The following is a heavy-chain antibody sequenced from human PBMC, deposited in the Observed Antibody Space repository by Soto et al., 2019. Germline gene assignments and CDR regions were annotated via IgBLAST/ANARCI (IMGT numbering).Heavy chain of an antibody. D-gene: IGHD3-9*01. CDR1: GFTFSSYG. J-gene: IGHJ6*02. CDR3: AKERYYDILTGPENYYYHYGMDV. CDR2: IWYDGSNK. Sequence: GGSLRLSCAASGFTFSSYGMHWVRQAPGKGLEWVAVIWYDGSNKYYADSVKGRFTISRDNAKNTLYLHMSSLRAEDTAVYYCAKERYYDILTGPENYYYHYGMDVWGQGTTVTVSS. V-gene: IGHV3-33*06.